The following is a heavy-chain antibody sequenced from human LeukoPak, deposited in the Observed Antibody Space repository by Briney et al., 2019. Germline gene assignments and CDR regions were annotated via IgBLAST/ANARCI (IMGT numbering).Heavy chain of an antibody. J-gene: IGHJ4*02. CDR3: VRVLTPSRDDQIFDY. CDR2: IHSGGST. Sequence: GGSLRLSCAASGFTVSSHYMSWVRQAPGKGLEWVSVIHSGGSTYYADSVKGRFTISRDNPKNTLYLQMNSLRAEDTAVYYCVRVLTPSRDDQIFDYWGQGTLVTVSS. V-gene: IGHV3-53*01. CDR1: GFTVSSHY. D-gene: IGHD5-24*01.